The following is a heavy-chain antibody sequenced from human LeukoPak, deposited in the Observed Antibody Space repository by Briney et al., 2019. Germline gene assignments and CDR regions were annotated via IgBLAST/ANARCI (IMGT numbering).Heavy chain of an antibody. D-gene: IGHD6-19*01. CDR1: GYIFTTYW. V-gene: IGHV5-51*01. CDR2: IYPGDSDT. J-gene: IGHJ4*02. Sequence: GESLKISCKGSGYIFTTYWIGWVRQMPGKGLEWMGIIYPGDSDTRYSPSFQGQVTISADKSISTAYLQWSSLKASDTAMYYYARQWSSGWSFFDYWGQGTLVTVSS. CDR3: ARQWSSGWSFFDY.